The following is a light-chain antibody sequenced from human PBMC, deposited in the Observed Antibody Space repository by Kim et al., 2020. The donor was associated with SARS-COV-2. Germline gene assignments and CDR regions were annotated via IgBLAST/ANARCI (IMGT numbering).Light chain of an antibody. CDR2: RNN. V-gene: IGLV10-54*01. CDR3: SAWGTSVSAWV. J-gene: IGLJ3*02. CDR1: RNNVGNEG. Sequence: QAGLTQPPSVSKGLGQTATLTCTGNRNNVGNEGAAWLQQHQGHPPKLLSYRNNNRPSGISERFSASRSENKAYLTISGLQPDDEADYYCSAWGTSVSAWVFGGATELTVL.